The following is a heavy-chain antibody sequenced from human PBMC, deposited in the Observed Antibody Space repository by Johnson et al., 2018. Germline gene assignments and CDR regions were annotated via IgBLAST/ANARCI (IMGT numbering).Heavy chain of an antibody. CDR1: GFRFSGYW. Sequence: VQLVESGGGVVQPGRSLRLSCAASGFRFSGYWMTWVRQSPGKGLEWVANIQHDGSEKHYVDSVKGRFTVSRDNAKNSLYLQMNSLRAEDTAVYYCARGGSSYYYGLDVWGQGTTVTVSS. CDR3: ARGGSSYYYGLDV. V-gene: IGHV3-7*03. CDR2: IQHDGSEK. J-gene: IGHJ6*02. D-gene: IGHD3-16*01.